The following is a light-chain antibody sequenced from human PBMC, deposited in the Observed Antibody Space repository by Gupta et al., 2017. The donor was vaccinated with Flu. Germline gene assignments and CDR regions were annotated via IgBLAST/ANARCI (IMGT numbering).Light chain of an antibody. V-gene: IGKV1-12*01. Sequence: PSSVSASVGDRVIISRRTSHNINTWLAWYQQKPGKAPRLLIYAASNRETGIPSRFSGSGSGTDFTLTISRLQPEDFATYYCQQCDNFPLTFGAGTTVEIK. CDR2: AAS. CDR3: QQCDNFPLT. CDR1: HNINTW. J-gene: IGKJ4*01.